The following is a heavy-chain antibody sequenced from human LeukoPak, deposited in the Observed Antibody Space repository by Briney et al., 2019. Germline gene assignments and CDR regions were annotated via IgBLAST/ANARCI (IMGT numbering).Heavy chain of an antibody. CDR3: ARGPRYYDFWSGYSRLYYYYGMDV. CDR2: MNPNSGNT. Sequence: ASVKVSCKASGYTFTSYDINWVRQATGQGLEWMGWMNPNSGNTGYAQKFQGRVTITRNTSISTAYMELSSLRSEDTAVYYCARGPRYYDFWSGYSRLYYYYGMDVWGQGTTVTVSS. J-gene: IGHJ6*02. CDR1: GYTFTSYD. D-gene: IGHD3-3*01. V-gene: IGHV1-8*01.